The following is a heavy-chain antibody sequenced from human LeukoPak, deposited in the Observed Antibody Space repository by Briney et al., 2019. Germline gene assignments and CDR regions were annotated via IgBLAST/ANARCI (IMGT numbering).Heavy chain of an antibody. D-gene: IGHD6-13*01. J-gene: IGHJ3*02. CDR2: ISGTGGTT. V-gene: IGHV3-23*01. Sequence: PGGSLRLSCAASGFTFSSYGMSWVRQAPGKGLEWVSAISGTGGTTYYADSVKGRFTISRDNSKNTLYLQMNSLRAEDTAVYYCARDLALAAAGTGAFDIWGQGTMVTVSS. CDR3: ARDLALAAAGTGAFDI. CDR1: GFTFSSYG.